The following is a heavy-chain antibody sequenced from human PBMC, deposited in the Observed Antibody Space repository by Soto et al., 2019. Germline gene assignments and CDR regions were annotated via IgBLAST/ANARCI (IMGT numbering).Heavy chain of an antibody. Sequence: EVQLVESGGGLVQPGGSLRLSCEASGFTFRNYDMHWVRQGTGKGLEWVSGISAAGDPDYADSVEGRFTISRENAQNSFFLQMNSLRGGDTAVYYCARTGRDFYGLDVWGQGTTVIVSS. CDR1: GFTFRNYD. CDR2: ISAAGDP. V-gene: IGHV3-13*05. D-gene: IGHD1-1*01. J-gene: IGHJ6*02. CDR3: ARTGRDFYGLDV.